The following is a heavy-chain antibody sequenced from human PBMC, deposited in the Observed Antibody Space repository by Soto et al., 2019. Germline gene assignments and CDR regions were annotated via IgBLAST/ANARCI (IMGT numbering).Heavy chain of an antibody. V-gene: IGHV3-21*01. CDR1: GFTFHTYS. D-gene: IGHD4-17*01. CDR3: ARARNDYGAWYYFDY. Sequence: EVQLVESGGGLVKPGGSLRLSCAVSGFTFHTYSMNWVRQAPGKGLEWVSSISPGSSNIYHAQSVKGRFTISRDNAKNSLSLQLHSLRAEDTAVYYCARARNDYGAWYYFDYWGQGTLVTVSS. J-gene: IGHJ4*02. CDR2: ISPGSSNI.